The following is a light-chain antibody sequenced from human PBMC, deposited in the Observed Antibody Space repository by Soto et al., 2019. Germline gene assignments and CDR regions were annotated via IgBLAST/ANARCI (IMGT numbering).Light chain of an antibody. CDR3: QQTLSFPPT. CDR1: QAIDSW. V-gene: IGKV1-12*01. J-gene: IGKJ1*01. CDR2: TGS. Sequence: IQMTQSPSSVSASVGDRVTITCRASQAIDSWLAWYQQKPGEAPKLLIFTGSLLHSGVPPRFSGSGSGTDFTLTISCLQPEDFAPYYCQQTLSFPPTFGHGSNVDIK.